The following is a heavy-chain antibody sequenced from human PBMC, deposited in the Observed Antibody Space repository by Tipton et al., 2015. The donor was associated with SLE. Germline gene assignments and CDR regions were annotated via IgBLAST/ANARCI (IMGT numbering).Heavy chain of an antibody. CDR1: GYTFTSFD. CDR2: MNPNSGNT. D-gene: IGHD5-24*01. J-gene: IGHJ4*02. Sequence: QLVQSGAEVKKPGASVKVSCKASGYTFTSFDINWVRQATGQGLEWMGWMNPNSGNTAYAQKFQGRVTMTRDTSISTAYMELSSLRSEATAVYYWARGPPQLGFDYWGQGTLVTVPS. V-gene: IGHV1-8*01. CDR3: ARGPPQLGFDY.